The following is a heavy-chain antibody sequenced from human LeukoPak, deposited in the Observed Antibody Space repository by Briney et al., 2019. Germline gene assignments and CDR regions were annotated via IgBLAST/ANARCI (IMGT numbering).Heavy chain of an antibody. J-gene: IGHJ4*02. CDR3: AQTTGWPGFDF. V-gene: IGHV4-59*08. Sequence: PSETLSLTCSASGASTSDKYWSWIRQSLGRTLEWIGHIYNGRNTKYNPSLTSRVTISVDTSKNQFSLSLTSVTAADTAMYYCAQTTGWPGFDFWGPGALVTVSS. CDR1: GASTSDKY. CDR2: IYNGRNT. D-gene: IGHD6-19*01.